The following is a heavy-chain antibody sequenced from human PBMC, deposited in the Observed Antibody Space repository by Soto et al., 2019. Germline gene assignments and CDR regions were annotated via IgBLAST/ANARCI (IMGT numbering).Heavy chain of an antibody. D-gene: IGHD6-13*01. V-gene: IGHV3-23*01. J-gene: IGHJ4*02. CDR2: ISGSGGST. Sequence: GGSLRLSCAASGFTFSRYAMSWVRQAPGKGLEWVSAISGSGGSTYYADSVKGRFTISRDNSKNTLYLQMNSLRAEDTAVYYCAKSGLKTYSSSWYLIDYFDYWGQGTLVTVSS. CDR3: AKSGLKTYSSSWYLIDYFDY. CDR1: GFTFSRYA.